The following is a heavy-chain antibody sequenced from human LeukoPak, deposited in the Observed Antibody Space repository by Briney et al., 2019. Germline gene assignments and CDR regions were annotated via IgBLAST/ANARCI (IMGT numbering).Heavy chain of an antibody. Sequence: SETLSLTCAVYGGSFSGYYWSWIRQPPGKGLEWIGEINHSGSTNYNPSLKSRVTISVDTSKNQFSLKLSSVTAADTAVYYCARGGGLTTVTTTTSWFDHWGQGTLVTVSS. D-gene: IGHD4-17*01. CDR1: GGSFSGYY. CDR2: INHSGST. V-gene: IGHV4-34*01. CDR3: ARGGGLTTVTTTTSWFDH. J-gene: IGHJ5*02.